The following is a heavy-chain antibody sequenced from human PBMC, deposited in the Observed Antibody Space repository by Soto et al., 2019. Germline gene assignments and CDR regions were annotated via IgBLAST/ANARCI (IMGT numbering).Heavy chain of an antibody. D-gene: IGHD4-17*01. V-gene: IGHV3-33*01. Sequence: GGSLRLSCAASGFTFSSYGMHWVRQAPGKGLEWVAVIWYDGSNKYYADSVKGRFTISRDNSKNTLYLQMNSLRAEDTAVYYCARDQRHYGGNLFAFDIWGQGTMVTVSS. CDR3: ARDQRHYGGNLFAFDI. CDR2: IWYDGSNK. J-gene: IGHJ3*02. CDR1: GFTFSSYG.